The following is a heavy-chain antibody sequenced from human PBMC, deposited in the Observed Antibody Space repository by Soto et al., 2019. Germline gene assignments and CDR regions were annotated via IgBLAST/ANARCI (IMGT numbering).Heavy chain of an antibody. CDR2: SRAYNGNT. J-gene: IGHJ4*02. V-gene: IGHV1-18*01. CDR1: GYTFTSYG. CDR3: ARDGGYPSDY. Sequence: QVQLVQSGAEVKKPGASVKVACKASGYTFTSYGISWLRQAPGQGLEWIGWSRAYNGNTNHAHKLKGRVTMTTDTSTSTAYMELRSVRSDDTAVYYCARDGGYPSDYWGQGTLVTVSS. D-gene: IGHD3-16*02.